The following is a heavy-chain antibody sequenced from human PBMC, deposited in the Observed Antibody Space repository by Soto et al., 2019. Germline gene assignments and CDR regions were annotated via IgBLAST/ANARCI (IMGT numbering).Heavy chain of an antibody. Sequence: GECLKISCKASGYSFTNYWIGWVRQMPGKGLELMGIMYPGDSDTRYSPSFRGQVTISADKSISTAYLQWSSLKASDTAIYYCARGNHPPTSYFEYWGQGTLVPVSP. J-gene: IGHJ4*02. CDR3: ARGNHPPTSYFEY. CDR1: GYSFTNYW. CDR2: MYPGDSDT. V-gene: IGHV5-51*01.